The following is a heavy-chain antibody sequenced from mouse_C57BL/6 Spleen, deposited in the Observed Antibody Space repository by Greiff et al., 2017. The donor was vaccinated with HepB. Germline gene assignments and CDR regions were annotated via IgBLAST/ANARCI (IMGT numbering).Heavy chain of an antibody. D-gene: IGHD4-1*02. V-gene: IGHV1-61*01. CDR1: GYTFTSYW. CDR2: IYPSDSET. J-gene: IGHJ3*01. CDR3: AREQSTALFAY. Sequence: QVQLKQPGAELVRPGSSVKLSCKASGYTFTSYWMDWVKQRPGQGLEWIGNIYPSDSETHYNQKFKDKATLTVDKSSSTAYMQLSSLTSEDSAVYYCAREQSTALFAYWGQGTLVTVSA.